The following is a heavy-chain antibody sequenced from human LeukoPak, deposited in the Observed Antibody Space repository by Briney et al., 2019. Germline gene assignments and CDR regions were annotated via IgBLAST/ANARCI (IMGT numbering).Heavy chain of an antibody. CDR1: GFTVSSNY. CDR3: AKDSSIHLNYDFWSGYSRFDY. V-gene: IGHV3-23*01. Sequence: PGGSLRLSCAASGFTVSSNYMSWVRQAPGKGLEWVSAISGSGGSTYYADSVKGRFTISRDNSKNTLYLQMNSLRAEDTAVYYCAKDSSIHLNYDFWSGYSRFDYWGQGTLVTVSS. CDR2: ISGSGGST. D-gene: IGHD3-3*01. J-gene: IGHJ4*02.